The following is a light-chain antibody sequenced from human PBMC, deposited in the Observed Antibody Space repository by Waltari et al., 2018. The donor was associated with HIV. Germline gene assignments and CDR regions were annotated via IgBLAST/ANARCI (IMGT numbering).Light chain of an antibody. CDR1: SSNIGADYF. Sequence: QSVLTPPPSVSGAPGQRVTISCTGSSSNIGADYFVHWYQQLPGAPPKRLSDGDSHRPSGGPDRCSGPKSGTSASLAITGLQAEDEADDYCQADDSRLSGPVVFGGGTKLTVL. CDR2: GDS. V-gene: IGLV1-40*01. CDR3: QADDSRLSGPVV. J-gene: IGLJ2*01.